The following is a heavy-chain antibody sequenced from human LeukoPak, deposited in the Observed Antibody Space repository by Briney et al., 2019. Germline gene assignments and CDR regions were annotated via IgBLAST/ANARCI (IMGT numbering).Heavy chain of an antibody. J-gene: IGHJ4*02. CDR3: AKDWGVFGVVITNFDY. CDR1: GFTFSSYA. V-gene: IGHV3-30-3*01. Sequence: GGSLRLSCAASGFTFSSYAMHWVRQAPGKGLEWVAVISYDGSNKYYADSVKGRFTISRDNSKNTLYLQMNSLRAEDTAVYYCAKDWGVFGVVITNFDYWGQGTLVTVSS. D-gene: IGHD3-3*01. CDR2: ISYDGSNK.